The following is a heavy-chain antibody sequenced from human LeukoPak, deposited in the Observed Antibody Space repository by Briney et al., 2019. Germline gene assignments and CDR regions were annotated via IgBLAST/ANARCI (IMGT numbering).Heavy chain of an antibody. CDR2: IYSGGST. CDR1: GFTVSSNY. Sequence: PGGSLRLSCAASGFTVSSNYMSWVRQAPGKGLEWVSVIYSGGSTYYADSVKGRFTISRDNSKNTLYLQMNSLRAEDTAVYYCARGSYDFWTGYTYYYYYYMDVWGKGTTVTVSS. D-gene: IGHD3-3*01. CDR3: ARGSYDFWTGYTYYYYYYMDV. V-gene: IGHV3-66*02. J-gene: IGHJ6*03.